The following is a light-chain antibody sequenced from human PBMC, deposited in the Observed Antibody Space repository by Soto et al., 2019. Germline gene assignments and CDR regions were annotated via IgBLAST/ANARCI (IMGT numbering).Light chain of an antibody. V-gene: IGKV3-20*01. CDR2: GAS. CDR3: QQYGSSPRT. J-gene: IGKJ1*01. Sequence: EIVLTQSPGTLSLSPGERATLSCRASQSVSSSYLAWYQQKPGQAPRLLIYGASSRATGVPARFSGSGSGTDFTLTISRLEPEDFAVYYCQQYGSSPRTFGQGTKVDI. CDR1: QSVSSSY.